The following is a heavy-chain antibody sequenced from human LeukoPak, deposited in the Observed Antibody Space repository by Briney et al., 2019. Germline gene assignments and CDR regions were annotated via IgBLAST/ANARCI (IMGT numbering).Heavy chain of an antibody. D-gene: IGHD3-10*01. CDR1: GITFITSA. V-gene: IGHV3-23*01. J-gene: IGHJ4*02. CDR2: ISGSGCST. CDR3: AKLLRGTVVPYYDY. Sequence: GGPLRLPCAASGITFITSAMSWVRQAPGKGLEWVSAISGSGCSTYYADSVKGRFTISRDNSKNTLHLQMNSLRVEDTAVYYCAKLLRGTVVPYYDYWGQGTLVTVSS.